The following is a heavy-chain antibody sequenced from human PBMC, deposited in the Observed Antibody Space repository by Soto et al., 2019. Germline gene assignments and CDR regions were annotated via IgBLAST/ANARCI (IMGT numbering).Heavy chain of an antibody. CDR3: ARGEVVPAAYWRENYYYYGMDV. J-gene: IGHJ6*02. V-gene: IGHV1-3*01. Sequence: GASVKVSCKASGYTFTSYAMHWVRQAPGQRLEWMGWINAGNGNTKYSQKFQGRVTITRDTSASTAYMELSSLRSEDTAVYYCARGEVVPAAYWRENYYYYGMDVWGQGTTVTVSS. CDR1: GYTFTSYA. CDR2: INAGNGNT. D-gene: IGHD2-2*01.